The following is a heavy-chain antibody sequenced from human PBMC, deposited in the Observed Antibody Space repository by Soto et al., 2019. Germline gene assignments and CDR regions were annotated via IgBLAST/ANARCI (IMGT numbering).Heavy chain of an antibody. J-gene: IGHJ5*02. V-gene: IGHV1-69*13. CDR3: ARDQWEAAVACTYYWFDP. CDR2: IIPIFGTA. CDR1: GGTFSSYA. D-gene: IGHD6-19*01. Sequence: SVKVSCKASGGTFSSYAISWVRQAPGQGLEWMGGIIPIFGTANYAQKFQGRVTITADESTSTAYMELSSLRSEDKAVYYCARDQWEAAVACTYYWFDPWGQGTLVTVSS.